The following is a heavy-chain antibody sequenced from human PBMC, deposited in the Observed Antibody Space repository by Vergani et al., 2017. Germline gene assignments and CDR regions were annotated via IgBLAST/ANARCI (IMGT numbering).Heavy chain of an antibody. CDR2: IYYSGST. J-gene: IGHJ4*02. D-gene: IGHD3-16*01. CDR3: ARDRYSPALGDFDY. V-gene: IGHV4-39*07. CDR1: GGSISSSSYY. Sequence: QLQLQESGPGLVKPSETLSLTCTVSGGSISSSSYYWGWIRQPPGKGLEWIGSIYYSGSTYYNPSLKSRVTISVDTSKNQFSLKLSSVTAADTAEYYCARDRYSPALGDFDYWGQGTLVTVSS.